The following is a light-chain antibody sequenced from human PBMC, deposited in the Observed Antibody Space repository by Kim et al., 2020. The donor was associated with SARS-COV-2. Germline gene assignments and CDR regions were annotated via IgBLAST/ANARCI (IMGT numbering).Light chain of an antibody. J-gene: IGLJ3*02. Sequence: SYELTQPPSVSVSTGQTASITCSGDKLGNKYVCWYKQKPGQSPVLVIFQDTKRPSGIPERFSGSNSGNTATLTISGTQAMDEADYYCQAWDSNTAVFGGGTQLTVL. CDR3: QAWDSNTAV. CDR1: KLGNKY. CDR2: QDT. V-gene: IGLV3-1*01.